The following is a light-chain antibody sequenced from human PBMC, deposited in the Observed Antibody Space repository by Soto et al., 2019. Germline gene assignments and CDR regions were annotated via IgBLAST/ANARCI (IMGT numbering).Light chain of an antibody. J-gene: IGLJ2*01. CDR2: DVS. CDR3: SSYTSSSPRV. V-gene: IGLV2-14*01. CDR1: SSDVGGYNY. Sequence: QSVLTQPASMSGSPGQSITISCTGTSSDVGGYNYVSWYQQHPGKAPKLMIYDVSNRPSVVSNRFSGSKSGNTASLTISGLQAEDEADYYCSSYTSSSPRVFGGGTKVTVL.